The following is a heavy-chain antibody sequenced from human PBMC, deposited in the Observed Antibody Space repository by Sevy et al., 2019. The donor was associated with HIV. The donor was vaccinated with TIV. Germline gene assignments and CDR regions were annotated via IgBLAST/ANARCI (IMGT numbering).Heavy chain of an antibody. J-gene: IGHJ4*02. CDR2: ISQTYDGSKK. Sequence: GGSLRLSCAASGFTFGSYTLHWVRQAPGKGLEWVALISQTYDGSKKYYTDSVQGRFTISRDNSKNTLYLKMERLRPENTAVYYCARDNSGYFFFDYWGQGILVTVSS. V-gene: IGHV3-30-3*01. CDR3: ARDNSGYFFFDY. D-gene: IGHD3-22*01. CDR1: GFTFGSYT.